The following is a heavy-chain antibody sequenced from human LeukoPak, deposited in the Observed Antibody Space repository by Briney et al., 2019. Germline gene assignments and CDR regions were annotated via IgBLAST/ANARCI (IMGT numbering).Heavy chain of an antibody. V-gene: IGHV3-43*01. Sequence: PGGSLRLSCVASGFNFRRYTMHWVRQVPGKGLEWVSLFSGNGKTTYYADSVKGRFTIFRDDSKNSVTLQMNSLRSDDSALYFCAKEGGTMFFDSWGQGTLVTASS. D-gene: IGHD3-3*01. CDR1: GFNFRRYT. CDR3: AKEGGTMFFDS. CDR2: FSGNGKTT. J-gene: IGHJ5*01.